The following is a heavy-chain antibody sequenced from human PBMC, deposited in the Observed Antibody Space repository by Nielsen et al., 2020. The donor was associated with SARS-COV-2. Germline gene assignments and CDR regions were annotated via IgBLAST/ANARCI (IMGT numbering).Heavy chain of an antibody. CDR2: ISSNGGST. CDR1: GFTFSSYA. Sequence: GGSLRLSCSASGFTFSSYAMHWVRQAPGKGLEYVSAISSNGGSTYYADSVKGRFTISRDNSKNTLFLQMNSLRAEDTAVYYCAKDREVPQGNMDVWGQGTTVTVSS. D-gene: IGHD1-26*01. J-gene: IGHJ6*02. V-gene: IGHV3-64*04. CDR3: AKDREVPQGNMDV.